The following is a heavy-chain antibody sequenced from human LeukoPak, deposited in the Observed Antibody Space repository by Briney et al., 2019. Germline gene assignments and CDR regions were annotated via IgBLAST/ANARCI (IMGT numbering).Heavy chain of an antibody. Sequence: GASVKVSCKASGYTFTGYYMHWVRQAPGQGLEWMGWINPNSGGTNYAQKFQGRVTMTRDTSSSTAYMELSRLRSDDTAVYYCARVGRGSYGYSDYWGQGTLVTVSS. CDR2: INPNSGGT. J-gene: IGHJ4*02. CDR1: GYTFTGYY. CDR3: ARVGRGSYGYSDY. V-gene: IGHV1-2*02. D-gene: IGHD5-18*01.